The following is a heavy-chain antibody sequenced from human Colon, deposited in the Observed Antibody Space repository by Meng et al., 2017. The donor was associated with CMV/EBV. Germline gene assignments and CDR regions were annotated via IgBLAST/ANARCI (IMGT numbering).Heavy chain of an antibody. CDR1: GFTFSSYW. J-gene: IGHJ6*02. CDR3: ARDLAPFYGMDV. Sequence: GESLKISCAASGFTFSSYWMHWVRQAPGKGLVWVSRINSDGSSTSYADSVKGRFTISRDNAKNTLYLQMNSLRAEDTAVYYCARDLAPFYGMDVRGQGTTVTVSS. CDR2: INSDGSST. V-gene: IGHV3-74*01.